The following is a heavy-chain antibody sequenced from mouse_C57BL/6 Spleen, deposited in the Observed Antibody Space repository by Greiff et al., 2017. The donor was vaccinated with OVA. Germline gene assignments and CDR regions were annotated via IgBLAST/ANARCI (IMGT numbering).Heavy chain of an antibody. CDR1: GFTFSDFY. J-gene: IGHJ1*03. D-gene: IGHD1-1*01. V-gene: IGHV7-1*01. CDR2: SRNKANDYTT. Sequence: EVKLMESGGGLVQSGRSLRLSCATSGFTFSDFYMEWVRQAPGKGLEWIAASRNKANDYTTEYSASVKGRFIVSRDTSQSILYLQMNALRAEDTAIYYCAREADYYGSSYGWYFDVWGTGTTVTVSS. CDR3: AREADYYGSSYGWYFDV.